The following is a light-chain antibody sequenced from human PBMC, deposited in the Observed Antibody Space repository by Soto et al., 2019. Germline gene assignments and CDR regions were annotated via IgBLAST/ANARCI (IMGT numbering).Light chain of an antibody. CDR1: QSVRSN. CDR3: HQYFRSPLT. Sequence: EVVMTQSPATLSVSPGERATLSCRASQSVRSNFAWYQQKPGQAPRLLIYGASTRATGVPSRFSGSGSGTEFTFTVSGLQAEDVAIYYCHQYFRSPLTFGGGTKVEVK. V-gene: IGKV3-15*01. CDR2: GAS. J-gene: IGKJ4*01.